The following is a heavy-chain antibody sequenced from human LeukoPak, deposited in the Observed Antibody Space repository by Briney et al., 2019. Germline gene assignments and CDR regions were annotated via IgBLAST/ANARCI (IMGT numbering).Heavy chain of an antibody. CDR1: GHTFTGYY. D-gene: IGHD2-15*01. CDR3: ARDLRYCSGGSCYQYGMDV. CDR2: INPNSGGT. Sequence: ASVKVSCKASGHTFTGYYMHWVRQAPGQGREWMGWINPNSGGTNYAQKFQGRVTMTRDTSISTAYMELSRLRSDDTAVYYCARDLRYCSGGSCYQYGMDVWGQGTTVTVSS. V-gene: IGHV1-2*02. J-gene: IGHJ6*02.